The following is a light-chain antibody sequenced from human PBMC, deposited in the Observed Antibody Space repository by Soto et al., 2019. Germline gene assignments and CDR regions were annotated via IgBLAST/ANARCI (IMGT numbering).Light chain of an antibody. CDR3: QQANTFPFT. Sequence: DIQMTQSPSSVSASVGDRVTFTCRASQHISSWLAWYQQKPGKAPKLLIAAASILQSGVPSRFSGSGHGTDFTLTISSLQPADFATYFCQQANTFPFTFGPGTRLEIK. V-gene: IGKV1-12*02. CDR2: AAS. J-gene: IGKJ3*01. CDR1: QHISSW.